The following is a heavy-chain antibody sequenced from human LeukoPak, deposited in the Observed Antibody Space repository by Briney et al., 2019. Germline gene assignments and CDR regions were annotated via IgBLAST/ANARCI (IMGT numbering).Heavy chain of an antibody. CDR1: GITFSNYG. J-gene: IGHJ4*02. Sequence: GGSLRLSCVASGITFSNYGMHWVRQAPGKGLEWVAFIRFDGSNRYYADSVKGRFTISRDTSKNTLYLQMNSLRVEDTAVYYCAPPPYGSAPKDWGQGTLVTVSS. CDR2: IRFDGSNR. D-gene: IGHD3-10*01. V-gene: IGHV3-30*02. CDR3: APPPYGSAPKD.